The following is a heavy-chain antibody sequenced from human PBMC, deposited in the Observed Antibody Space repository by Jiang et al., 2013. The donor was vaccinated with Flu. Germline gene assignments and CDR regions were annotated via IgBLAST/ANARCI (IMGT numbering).Heavy chain of an antibody. Sequence: SGAEVKKPGSSVKVSCKASGGSFSNYAINWVRQAPGQGLEWMGGITPFFGTANYAQTFQGRLTITADKSTSTAYMELTSLRSEDTAVYYCARDLGSNAFYYFYWGQGTLVTVSS. CDR1: GGSFSNYA. CDR2: ITPFFGTA. CDR3: ARDLGSNAFYYFY. J-gene: IGHJ4*02. V-gene: IGHV1-69*06. D-gene: IGHD3-22*01.